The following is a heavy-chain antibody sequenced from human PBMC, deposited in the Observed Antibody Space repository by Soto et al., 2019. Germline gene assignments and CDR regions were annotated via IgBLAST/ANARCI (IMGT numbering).Heavy chain of an antibody. J-gene: IGHJ4*02. CDR3: ARDYVTGDRFDY. D-gene: IGHD7-27*01. CDR2: IYYSGST. Sequence: NPSETLSLTCTVSGGSVSSGSYYWTWIRQPPGKGLEWIGYIYYSGSTHYNPSLKTRVAISIDTSKNQFSLKLSSVTAADTAVYYCARDYVTGDRFDYWGQGSLVTVSS. CDR1: GGSVSSGSYY. V-gene: IGHV4-61*01.